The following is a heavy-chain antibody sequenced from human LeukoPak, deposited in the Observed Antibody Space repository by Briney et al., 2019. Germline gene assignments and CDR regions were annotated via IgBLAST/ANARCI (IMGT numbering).Heavy chain of an antibody. CDR1: GFTFSSYA. CDR2: ISGLGGST. J-gene: IGHJ4*02. V-gene: IGHV3-23*01. D-gene: IGHD3-10*01. CDR3: AKDSSRRGVMGYLDY. Sequence: GGSLRLSCAASGFTFSSYAMSWVRQAPGKGLEWVSLISGLGGSTYYADSVKGRFTISRDTSKNTLYLQMNSLRAEDTAVYYCAKDSSRRGVMGYLDYWGQGTLVTVSS.